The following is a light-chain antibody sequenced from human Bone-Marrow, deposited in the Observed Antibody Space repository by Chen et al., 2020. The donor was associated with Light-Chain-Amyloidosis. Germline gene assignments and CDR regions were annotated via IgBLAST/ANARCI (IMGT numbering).Light chain of an antibody. Sequence: QSVLTQPPSASGTPGQRVTISCSGASSNIGINYVSWYQHFPGAPPNLLIHRYNQRPSGVTDRFSASKSGTSAFLAIRGRRSEDEADYYCAAWDGSLSGYVFGTGTKVIVL. V-gene: IGLV1-47*01. CDR3: AAWDGSLSGYV. CDR2: RYN. J-gene: IGLJ1*01. CDR1: SSNIGINY.